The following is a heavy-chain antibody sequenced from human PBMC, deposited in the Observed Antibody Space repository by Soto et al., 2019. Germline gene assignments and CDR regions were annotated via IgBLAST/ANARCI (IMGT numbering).Heavy chain of an antibody. D-gene: IGHD4-17*01. CDR2: INGGGTSI. CDR3: ARENYGDAFDF. CDR1: GFTVTNYE. Sequence: GGSLRLSCAASGFTVTNYEMSWVRQAPGKGLEWVSYINGGGTSIKYADSVKGRFTMSRDNARNSLYLQMNSLRDEDTAVYYCARENYGDAFDFWGQGTLVTVSS. V-gene: IGHV3-48*03. J-gene: IGHJ4*02.